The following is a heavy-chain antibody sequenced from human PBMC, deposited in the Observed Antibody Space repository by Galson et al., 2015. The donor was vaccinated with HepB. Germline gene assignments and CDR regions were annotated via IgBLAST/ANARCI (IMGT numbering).Heavy chain of an antibody. J-gene: IGHJ4*02. CDR2: ISYDGSNK. V-gene: IGHV3-30-3*01. Sequence: MHWVRQAPGKGLEWVAVISYDGSNKYYADSVKGRFTISRDNSKNTLYLQMNSLRAEDTAVYYCARSNAYSSSSLPDYWGQGTLVTVSS. CDR3: ARSNAYSSSSLPDY. D-gene: IGHD6-6*01.